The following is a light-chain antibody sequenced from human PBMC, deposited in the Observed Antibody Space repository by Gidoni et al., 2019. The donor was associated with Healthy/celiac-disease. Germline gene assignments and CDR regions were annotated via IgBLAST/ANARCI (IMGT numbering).Light chain of an antibody. Sequence: EIALTQSSATLSLSPGERATLSCRASQSVSSYLAWYQQKPGQAPRLLIYDASNRATGIPARFSGSGSGTDFTLTISSLEPEDFAVYYCQQRSNWPRMYTFGQGTKLEIK. CDR2: DAS. J-gene: IGKJ2*01. CDR1: QSVSSY. V-gene: IGKV3-11*01. CDR3: QQRSNWPRMYT.